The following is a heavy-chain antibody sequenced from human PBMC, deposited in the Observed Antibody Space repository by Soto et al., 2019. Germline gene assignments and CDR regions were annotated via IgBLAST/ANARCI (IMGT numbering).Heavy chain of an antibody. V-gene: IGHV1-18*01. CDR3: VSFEAIGS. J-gene: IGHJ4*02. Sequence: ASVKVSCKASGYTFTSYGVNWVRQAPGQGLEWMGWIRSYNNSTNYAQKLQGRITISRDNAKNSLFLQMNSLRVEDTAVYYCVSFEAIGSWGQGTLVTVSS. CDR1: GYTFTSYG. CDR2: IRSYNNST.